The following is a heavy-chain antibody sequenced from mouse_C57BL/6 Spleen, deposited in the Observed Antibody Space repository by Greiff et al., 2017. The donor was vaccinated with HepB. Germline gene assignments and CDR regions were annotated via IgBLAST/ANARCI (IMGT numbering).Heavy chain of an antibody. J-gene: IGHJ3*01. CDR2: ISYDGSN. Sequence: EVKLQESGPGLVKPSQSLSLTCSVTGYSITSGYYWNWIRQFPGNKLEWMGYISYDGSNNYNPSLKNRISITRDTSKNQFFLKLNSVTTEDTATYYWARRGYGSSRAWFAYWGQGTLVTVSA. CDR1: GYSITSGYY. D-gene: IGHD1-1*01. CDR3: ARRGYGSSRAWFAY. V-gene: IGHV3-6*01.